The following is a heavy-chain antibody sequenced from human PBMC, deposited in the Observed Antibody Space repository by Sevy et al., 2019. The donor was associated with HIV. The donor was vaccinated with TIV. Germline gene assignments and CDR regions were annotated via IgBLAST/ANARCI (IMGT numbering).Heavy chain of an antibody. D-gene: IGHD3-16*01. J-gene: IGHJ6*02. Sequence: ASVKVSCKTSASTFTAYYMHWLRQAPGQGLEWMGWINPNSDGTKYAQRFQGRVTMTADTSISTAYLELNRLTSDDTAVYYCARVRGIFGGGGGLDVWGQGTTVTVSS. CDR3: ARVRGIFGGGGGLDV. CDR2: INPNSDGT. V-gene: IGHV1-2*02. CDR1: ASTFTAYY.